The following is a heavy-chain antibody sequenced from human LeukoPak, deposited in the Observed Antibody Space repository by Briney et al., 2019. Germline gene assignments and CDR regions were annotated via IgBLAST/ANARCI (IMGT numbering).Heavy chain of an antibody. D-gene: IGHD6-19*01. V-gene: IGHV3-23*01. CDR3: TKELHVAVAVADYYYFYMDV. CDR2: INGGGNTT. Sequence: GGSLRLSCATSGFAFSSFAMGWVRQSPGKGLEWLSTINGGGNTTFYADSVKGRFTISRDNSKNTLYLHMDGLRPDDTAIYYCTKELHVAVAVADYYYFYMDVWGRGTAVSVSS. J-gene: IGHJ6*03. CDR1: GFAFSSFA.